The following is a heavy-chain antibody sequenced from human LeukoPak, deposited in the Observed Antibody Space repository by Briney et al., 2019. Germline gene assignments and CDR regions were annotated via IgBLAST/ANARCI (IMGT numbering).Heavy chain of an antibody. CDR2: IFPADSDT. CDR1: GYSFISYW. V-gene: IGHV5-51*01. J-gene: IGHJ4*02. CDR3: ARRMRHCSGGTCYYFDY. Sequence: GESLKISCKGSGYSFISYWIAWVRQVPGKGLEWMGIIFPADSDTTYSPSFQGHVTISADKSTNTAYLQWSSLKASDTAMYYCARRMRHCSGGTCYYFDYWGQGTLVTVSS. D-gene: IGHD2-15*01.